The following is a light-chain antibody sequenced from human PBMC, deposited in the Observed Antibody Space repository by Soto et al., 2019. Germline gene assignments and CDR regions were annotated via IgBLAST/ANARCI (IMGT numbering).Light chain of an antibody. CDR3: CSYAGNYYV. Sequence: QSVLTQPRSVSGSPGQSVTITCTETSSDVGGYNYVSWYQQHPGKAPKLMIYDVSKRPSGVPDRFSGSKSGNTASLTISGLQAEDEADYYCCSYAGNYYVFGTGTKLTVL. J-gene: IGLJ1*01. V-gene: IGLV2-11*01. CDR1: SSDVGGYNY. CDR2: DVS.